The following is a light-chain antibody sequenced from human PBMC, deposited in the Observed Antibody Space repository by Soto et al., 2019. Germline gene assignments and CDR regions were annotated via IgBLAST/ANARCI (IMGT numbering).Light chain of an antibody. CDR1: QGIRSY. V-gene: IGKV1-9*01. J-gene: IGKJ3*01. CDR3: QQFNTYPRT. CDR2: AAS. Sequence: IQLTQSPSSLSASVGDRVTITCRASQGIRSYLAWYQQKPGKAPKLLIYAASALQGGVSSRFSGSGSGTDFTLTISSLQPEDFATYYCQQFNTYPRTFGPGTKVDIK.